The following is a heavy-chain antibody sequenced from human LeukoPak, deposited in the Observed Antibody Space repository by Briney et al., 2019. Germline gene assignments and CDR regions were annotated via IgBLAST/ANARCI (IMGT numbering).Heavy chain of an antibody. D-gene: IGHD1-1*01. CDR1: GFSLTTSGMC. J-gene: IGHJ4*02. CDR2: IDWDDDT. V-gene: IGHV2-70*11. CDR3: ARIRIHRNDVFDY. Sequence: SGPSESPPKPTLTLFCTFPGFSLTTSGMCVSWIRQPPGKALEWLARIDWDDDTYYTTSLKTRLTIYKDTSKNQLVLTMTNMDPVETATYYCARIRIHRNDVFDYWGQGTLVTVSS.